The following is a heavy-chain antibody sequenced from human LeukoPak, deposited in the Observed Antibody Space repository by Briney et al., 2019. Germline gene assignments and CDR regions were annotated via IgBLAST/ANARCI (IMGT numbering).Heavy chain of an antibody. CDR3: ATDSSGLGY. D-gene: IGHD3-22*01. V-gene: IGHV4-31*03. J-gene: IGHJ4*02. CDR1: GGSISSGGYY. CDR2: IYYTGNT. Sequence: SQTLSLTCTVSGGSISSGGYYWSWLRQHPGKGLEWIGYIYYTGNTYYNPSLKSRVTISVDTSKNQFSLKLSSVTAADTAVYYCATDSSGLGYWGQGTLVTVSS.